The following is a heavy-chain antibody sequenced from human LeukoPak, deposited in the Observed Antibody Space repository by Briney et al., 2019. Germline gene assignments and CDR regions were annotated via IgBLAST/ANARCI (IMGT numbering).Heavy chain of an antibody. J-gene: IGHJ6*03. CDR3: ATGRPTIFGVFGYMDV. Sequence: ASVKVSCKASGYTFTSYYMHWVRQAPGQGLEWMGIINPSGGSTSYAQKFQGRVTMTRDTSTSTVYMELSSLRSEDTAVYYCATGRPTIFGVFGYMDVWGKGTTVTVSS. CDR2: INPSGGST. D-gene: IGHD3-3*01. V-gene: IGHV1-46*01. CDR1: GYTFTSYY.